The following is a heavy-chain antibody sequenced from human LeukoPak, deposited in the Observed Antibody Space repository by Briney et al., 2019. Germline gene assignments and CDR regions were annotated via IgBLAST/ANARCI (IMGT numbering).Heavy chain of an antibody. CDR1: GYSISSGYY. V-gene: IGHV4-38-2*01. D-gene: IGHD6-13*01. J-gene: IGHJ5*02. CDR2: IYHSGST. Sequence: SETLSLTCAVSGYSISSGYYWGWIRQPPGKGLEWIGSIYHSGSTYYNPSLKSRATISVDTSKNQFSLKLSSVTAADTAVYYCARQLVPARSNWFDPWGQGTLVTVSS. CDR3: ARQLVPARSNWFDP.